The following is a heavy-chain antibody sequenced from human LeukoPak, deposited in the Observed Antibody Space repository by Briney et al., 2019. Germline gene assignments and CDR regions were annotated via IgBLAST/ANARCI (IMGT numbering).Heavy chain of an antibody. D-gene: IGHD2-15*01. V-gene: IGHV4-59*01. CDR3: ARDRRYCSGGRCYLDPYFDY. CDR2: IYYSGDT. J-gene: IGHJ4*02. CDR1: GGSISDYF. Sequence: PSETLSLTCTVSGGSISDYFWSWIRQPPGKGLEWIGYIYYSGDTGYNPSLKSRVTISLDTSKNRFSLKLRSVTAADTAVYFCARDRRYCSGGRCYLDPYFDYWGQGALVTVSS.